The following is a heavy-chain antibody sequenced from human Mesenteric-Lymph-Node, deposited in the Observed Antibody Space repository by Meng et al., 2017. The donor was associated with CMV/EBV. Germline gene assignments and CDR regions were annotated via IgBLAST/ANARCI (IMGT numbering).Heavy chain of an antibody. D-gene: IGHD2/OR15-2a*01. CDR2: IYSGGDT. CDR3: ARDSVAKVYTTLYSYGMDV. J-gene: IGHJ6*02. CDR1: GFTVSSSY. V-gene: IGHV3-53*01. Sequence: GGSLRLSCAASGFTVSSSYMTWVRRASGKGLEWVSIIYSGGDTYYADSVKGRFTISRDSVKNTLFLQMNSLRVEDTAVYYCARDSVAKVYTTLYSYGMDVWGRGTTVTVSS.